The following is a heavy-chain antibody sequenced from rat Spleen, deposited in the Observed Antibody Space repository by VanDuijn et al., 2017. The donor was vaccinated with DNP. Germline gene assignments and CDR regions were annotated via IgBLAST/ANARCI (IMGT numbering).Heavy chain of an antibody. J-gene: IGHJ2*01. D-gene: IGHD1-6*01. V-gene: IGHV5-25*01. CDR2: ISPGGGNT. Sequence: EVQLVESGGGLVQPGRSMKLSCAASGFTFSNYYMAWVRQAPTKGLEWVAAISPGGGNTYYRDSVKGRFTISRDNAKRTLYLQMDSLRSEDTATYYCARRDGYHYADYYDYWGQGVMVTVSS. CDR3: ARRDGYHYADYYDY. CDR1: GFTFSNYY.